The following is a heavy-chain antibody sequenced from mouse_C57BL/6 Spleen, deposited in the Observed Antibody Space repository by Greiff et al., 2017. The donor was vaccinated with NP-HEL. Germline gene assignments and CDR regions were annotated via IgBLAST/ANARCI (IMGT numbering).Heavy chain of an antibody. D-gene: IGHD1-3*01. CDR2: IYPGRGNT. J-gene: IGHJ4*01. CDR3: ARKKLGGTNAMDD. CDR1: GYTFTDYY. Sequence: VQLQQSGAELVRPGASVKLSCKASGYTFTDYYINWVKQRPGQGLEWIARIYPGRGNTYYNEKFKGKATLTAEKSSSTSYMQLSSLTSEDSAVYFCARKKLGGTNAMDDWGQGTSVTVSS. V-gene: IGHV1-76*01.